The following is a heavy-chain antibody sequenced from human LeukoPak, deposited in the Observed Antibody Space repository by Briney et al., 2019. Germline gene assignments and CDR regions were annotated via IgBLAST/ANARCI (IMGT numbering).Heavy chain of an antibody. Sequence: GGSLRLSCAASGFIFSDYYMTWIRQAPGKGLEWLSYIDSSGDVIYYADSVKGRFTISRDNAKNSLYLQMNSLRAEDTAVYYCAKGTHSSSWHWYDPWGQETLVTVSS. J-gene: IGHJ5*02. D-gene: IGHD6-13*01. CDR3: AKGTHSSSWHWYDP. V-gene: IGHV3-11*01. CDR2: IDSSGDVI. CDR1: GFIFSDYY.